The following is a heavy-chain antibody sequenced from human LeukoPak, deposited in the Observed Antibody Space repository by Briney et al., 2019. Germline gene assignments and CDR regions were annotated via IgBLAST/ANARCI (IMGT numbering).Heavy chain of an antibody. V-gene: IGHV4-59*12. Sequence: SETLSLTCSVSGASISSYYWSWIRQPPGKGLEWIGYIYYSGSTNYNPSLKSRVTISVDTSKNQFSLKLSSVTAADTAVYYCARGPRVTTSPRFDYWGQGTLVTVSS. D-gene: IGHD4-17*01. J-gene: IGHJ4*02. CDR1: GASISSYY. CDR3: ARGPRVTTSPRFDY. CDR2: IYYSGST.